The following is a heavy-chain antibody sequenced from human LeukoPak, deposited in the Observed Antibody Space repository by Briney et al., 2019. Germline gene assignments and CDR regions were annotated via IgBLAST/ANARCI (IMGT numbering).Heavy chain of an antibody. CDR3: ASDHLSIEATGTRY. Sequence: ASVKVSCKAFGYTFTSNYMHWVRQAPGQGPEWMGVISPSGGSTTYAQKLQGRVTMTTDTSTNTAYMEMRSLRSDDTAVYYCASDHLSIEATGTRYWGQGTLVTVSS. V-gene: IGHV1-46*01. D-gene: IGHD6-13*01. J-gene: IGHJ4*02. CDR1: GYTFTSNY. CDR2: ISPSGGST.